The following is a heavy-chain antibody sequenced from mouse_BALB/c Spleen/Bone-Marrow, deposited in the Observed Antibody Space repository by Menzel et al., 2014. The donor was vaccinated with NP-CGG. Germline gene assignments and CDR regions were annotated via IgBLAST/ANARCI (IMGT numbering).Heavy chain of an antibody. V-gene: IGHV5-17*02. CDR2: ISSDSGAI. CDR1: GFTFSSFG. Sequence: EVQGVESGGGLVQPGGSRKLSCAASGFTFSSFGMHWVRQAPKKGLEWIAYISSDSGAIFYADTVKGRFTISRDNPKNTLFLQMTSLRSEDTAIYFCTRGGNWEDFDYWGQGTTLTVSS. D-gene: IGHD4-1*01. CDR3: TRGGNWEDFDY. J-gene: IGHJ2*01.